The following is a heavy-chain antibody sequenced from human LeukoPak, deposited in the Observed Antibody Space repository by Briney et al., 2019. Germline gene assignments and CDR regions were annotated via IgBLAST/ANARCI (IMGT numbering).Heavy chain of an antibody. J-gene: IGHJ5*02. CDR2: INHSGST. Sequence: KPSETLSLTCAVYGGSFSGYYWSWIRQPPGKGLEWIGEINHSGSTNYNPSLKSRVTISVDTSKNQFSLKLSSVTAADTAVYYCARHGERGYSYGYPPRVWFDPWGQGTLVTVSS. CDR1: GGSFSGYY. D-gene: IGHD5-18*01. CDR3: ARHGERGYSYGYPPRVWFDP. V-gene: IGHV4-34*01.